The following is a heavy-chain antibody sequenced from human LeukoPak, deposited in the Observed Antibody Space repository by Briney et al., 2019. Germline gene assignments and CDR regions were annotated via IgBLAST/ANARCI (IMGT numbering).Heavy chain of an antibody. CDR1: GYTFTDYY. CDR2: INPNSGDT. Sequence: ASVKVSCKASGYTFTDYYVHWVRQAPGQGLEWMGWINPNSGDTNYALKFQGRVTMTRDTSISTAYMELSRLKSDDTAVYYCASGDFGGGFNYWAKESLVTVSS. CDR3: ASGDFGGGFNY. D-gene: IGHD3-16*01. J-gene: IGHJ4*02. V-gene: IGHV1-2*02.